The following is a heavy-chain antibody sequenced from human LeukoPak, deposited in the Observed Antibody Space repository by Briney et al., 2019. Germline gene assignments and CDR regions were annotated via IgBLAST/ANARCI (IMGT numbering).Heavy chain of an antibody. CDR1: GGSISSYY. D-gene: IGHD3-10*01. J-gene: IGHJ4*02. CDR3: ASSSMVPAHFDY. CDR2: IYYSGST. V-gene: IGHV4-59*08. Sequence: SETLSLTCTVSGGSISSYYWSWIRQPPGKGLEWIGYIYYSGSTYYNPSLKSRVTISVDTSKNQFSLKLSSVTAADTAVYYCASSSMVPAHFDYWGQGTLVTVSS.